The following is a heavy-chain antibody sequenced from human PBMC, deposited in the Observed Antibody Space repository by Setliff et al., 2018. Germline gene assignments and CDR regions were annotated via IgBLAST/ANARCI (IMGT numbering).Heavy chain of an antibody. CDR3: ARRLPYFGMDV. Sequence: GGSLRLSCAASGFVVSNNEMSWVRQAPGKGLERVSKTHTDGITIYSDSVRGRFTIFRDSAKNSLHLQMTSLSAEDTAVYYCARRLPYFGMDVWGQETTVTVSS. CDR2: THTDGITI. J-gene: IGHJ6*02. V-gene: IGHV3-48*03. CDR1: GFVVSNNE. D-gene: IGHD2-15*01.